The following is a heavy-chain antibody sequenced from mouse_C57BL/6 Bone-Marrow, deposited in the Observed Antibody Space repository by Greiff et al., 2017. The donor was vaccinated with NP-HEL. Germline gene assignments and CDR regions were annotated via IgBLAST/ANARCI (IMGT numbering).Heavy chain of an antibody. CDR2: INPYNGGT. V-gene: IGHV1-19*01. CDR3: ARWGNYRNYYAMDY. CDR1: GYTFTDYY. Sequence: VQLQQSGPVLVKPGASVKMSCKASGYTFTDYYMNWVKQSHGKSLEWIGVINPYNGGTSYNQKFKGKATLTVDKSSSTAYMQLNSLTSEDSAVYYCARWGNYRNYYAMDYGGQGTSVTVTA. D-gene: IGHD2-1*01. J-gene: IGHJ4*01.